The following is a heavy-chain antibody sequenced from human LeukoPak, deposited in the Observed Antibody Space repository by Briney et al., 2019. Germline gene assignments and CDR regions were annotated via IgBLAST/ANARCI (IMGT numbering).Heavy chain of an antibody. CDR1: GGSFSGYY. V-gene: IGHV4-34*01. J-gene: IGHJ4*02. CDR2: INHSGST. CDR3: ARDWSSSGWYYY. Sequence: PSETLSLTCAVYGGSFSGYYWSWIRQPPGKGLEWIGEINHSGSTNYNPSLKSRVTISVDTSKNQFSLKLSSVTAADTAVYYCARDWSSSGWYYYWGQGTLVTVSS. D-gene: IGHD6-19*01.